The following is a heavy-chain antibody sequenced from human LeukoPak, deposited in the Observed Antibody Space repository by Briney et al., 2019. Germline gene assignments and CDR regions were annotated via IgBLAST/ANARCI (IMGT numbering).Heavy chain of an antibody. J-gene: IGHJ6*02. CDR3: ARAGGASYSSGWYGFYYYGMDV. V-gene: IGHV3-21*01. CDR1: GFTFSSYS. Sequence: GSLRLSCAASGFTFSSYSMNWVRQAPGKGLEWVSSISSSSSYIYYADSVKGRFTISRDSAKNSLYLQMNSLRAEDTAVYYCARAGGASYSSGWYGFYYYGMDVWGQGTTVTVSS. CDR2: ISSSSSYI. D-gene: IGHD6-19*01.